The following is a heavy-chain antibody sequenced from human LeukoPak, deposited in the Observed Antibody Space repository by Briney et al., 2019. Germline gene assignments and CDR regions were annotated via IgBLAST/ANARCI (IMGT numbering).Heavy chain of an antibody. CDR1: GGSISSYY. V-gene: IGHV4-59*01. CDR2: IYYSGRT. D-gene: IGHD5-18*01. Sequence: SETLSLTCSVSGGSISSYYWSWIRQPPGKGLEWIGYIYYSGRTNYNPSPKSRVTISVDTSKNQFSLTLSSVTAAGTAVYYCARGQKYRNGYTVTELGSGYFDYWGQGTLVTVSS. CDR3: ARGQKYRNGYTVTELGSGYFDY. J-gene: IGHJ4*02.